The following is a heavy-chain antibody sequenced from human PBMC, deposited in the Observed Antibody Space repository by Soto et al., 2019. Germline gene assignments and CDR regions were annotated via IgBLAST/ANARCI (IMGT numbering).Heavy chain of an antibody. V-gene: IGHV1-46*01. J-gene: IGHJ4*02. D-gene: IGHD6-13*01. Sequence: SVKVSCKASGYTFTSYYMHWVRQAPGQGLEWMGIINPSGGSTSYAQKFQGRVTMTRDTSTSTVYMELSSLRSEDTAVYYCARPLTPQRRYSSSSDWAVWGQGTLVTVSS. CDR1: GYTFTSYY. CDR3: ARPLTPQRRYSSSSDWAV. CDR2: INPSGGST.